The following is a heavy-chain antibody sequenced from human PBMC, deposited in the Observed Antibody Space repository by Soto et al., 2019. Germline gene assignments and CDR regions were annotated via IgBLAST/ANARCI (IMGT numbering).Heavy chain of an antibody. V-gene: IGHV1-46*01. CDR3: VPTRKGDYYGMDV. CDR2: INPSGGST. Sequence: ASVKVSCKASGYTFTSYYMHWVRQAPGQGLEWMGIINPSGGSTSYAQKFQGRVTMTRDTSTSTVYMELSSLRSEDTAVYYCVPTRKGDYYGMDVRGQGTTVTVSS. CDR1: GYTFTSYY. J-gene: IGHJ6*02.